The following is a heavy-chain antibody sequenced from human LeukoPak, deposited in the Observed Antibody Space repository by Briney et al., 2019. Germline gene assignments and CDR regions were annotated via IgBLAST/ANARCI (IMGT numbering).Heavy chain of an antibody. D-gene: IGHD6-13*01. J-gene: IGHJ6*03. CDR1: GFTFSSYW. Sequence: GGSLRLSCAASGFTFSSYWMHWVRQAPGKGLVWVSRINSDGSSTSYADSVKGRFTISRDNAKNTLYLQMNSLRAEDTAVYYCAREYSSSWYPYYYYYYMDVWGKGTTVTVSS. V-gene: IGHV3-74*01. CDR3: AREYSSSWYPYYYYYYMDV. CDR2: INSDGSST.